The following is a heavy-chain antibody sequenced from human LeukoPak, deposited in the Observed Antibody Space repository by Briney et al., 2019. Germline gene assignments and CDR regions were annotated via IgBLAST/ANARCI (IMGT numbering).Heavy chain of an antibody. V-gene: IGHV1-8*01. J-gene: IGHJ5*02. D-gene: IGHD3-3*01. CDR1: GYTFTSYD. Sequence: ASVKVSCKASGYTFTSYDINWVRQATGQGLEWMGWMNPNSGNTGYAQKFQGRVTMTRNTSISTAYMELSSLRSEDTAVYYCARGTAIFGVVIIEWFDPWAREPWSPSPQ. CDR2: MNPNSGNT. CDR3: ARGTAIFGVVIIEWFDP.